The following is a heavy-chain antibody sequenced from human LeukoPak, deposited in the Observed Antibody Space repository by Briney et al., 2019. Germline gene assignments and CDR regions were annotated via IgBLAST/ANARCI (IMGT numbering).Heavy chain of an antibody. CDR3: ASSRDGYRDMGFDP. Sequence: SETLSLTCTVSGGSISSYYWSWIRQPPGKGLEWIGYIYYSGSTNYNPSLKSRVTISVDTSKNQFSLKLSSATAADTAVYYCASSRDGYRDMGFDPWGQGTLVTVSS. CDR1: GGSISSYY. J-gene: IGHJ5*02. CDR2: IYYSGST. D-gene: IGHD5-24*01. V-gene: IGHV4-59*01.